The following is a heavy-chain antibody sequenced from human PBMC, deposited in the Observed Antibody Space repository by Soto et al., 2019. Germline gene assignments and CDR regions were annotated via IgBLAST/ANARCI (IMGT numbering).Heavy chain of an antibody. CDR2: ISSSSSYI. CDR3: ARDCSGGSCYPDYYMDV. Sequence: GGSLRLSCAASGFTFRSYSMNCVRQAPGKGLEWVSSISSSSSYIYYADSVKGRFTISRDNAKNSLYLQMNSLRAEDTAVYYCARDCSGGSCYPDYYMDVWGKGTTVTVS. D-gene: IGHD2-15*01. CDR1: GFTFRSYS. J-gene: IGHJ6*03. V-gene: IGHV3-21*01.